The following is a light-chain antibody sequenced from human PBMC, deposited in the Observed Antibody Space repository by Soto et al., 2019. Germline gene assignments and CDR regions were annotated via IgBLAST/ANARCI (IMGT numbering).Light chain of an antibody. CDR1: SFDVGNRNY. J-gene: IGLJ3*02. Sequence: QSVLTQPASVSGSPGQSITISCTGTSFDVGNRNYVSWYQQPPGKAPKLIIYEVNNRPSGISDRFSGSKSGNTASLTISGLQAEDEADYYCSSYTTIGTWVFGGGTKVTVL. CDR2: EVN. CDR3: SSYTTIGTWV. V-gene: IGLV2-14*01.